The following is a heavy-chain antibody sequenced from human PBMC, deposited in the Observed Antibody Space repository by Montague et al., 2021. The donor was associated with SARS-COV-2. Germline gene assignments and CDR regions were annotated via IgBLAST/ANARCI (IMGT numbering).Heavy chain of an antibody. CDR2: IYYSGST. V-gene: IGHV4-39*01. J-gene: IGHJ4*02. CDR3: ARHGSSGYFDWLGD. D-gene: IGHD3-9*01. CDR1: GGSIGSSSYY. Sequence: SETLSLTCTVSGGSIGSSSYYWGWIRQPPGKGLEWIGSIYYSGSTYYNPSLKSRVTISVDTSKNQFSLKLSSVTAADTAVYYCARHGSSGYFDWLGDWGQGTLVTVSS.